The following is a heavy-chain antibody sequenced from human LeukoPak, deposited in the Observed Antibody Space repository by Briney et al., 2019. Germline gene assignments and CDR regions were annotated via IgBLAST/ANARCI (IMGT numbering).Heavy chain of an antibody. V-gene: IGHV1-46*01. CDR3: ARGRKYTSGYRVTELGSGYSDY. D-gene: IGHD5-18*01. CDR2: INPSGGST. CDR1: GYTFTSYY. J-gene: IGHJ4*02. Sequence: ASVKVSCKASGYTFTSYYMHWVRQAPGQGLEWMGIINPSGGSTSYAQKFQGRVTMTRDMSTSTVYMELSSLRSEDTAVYYCARGRKYTSGYRVTELGSGYSDYWGQGTLVTVSS.